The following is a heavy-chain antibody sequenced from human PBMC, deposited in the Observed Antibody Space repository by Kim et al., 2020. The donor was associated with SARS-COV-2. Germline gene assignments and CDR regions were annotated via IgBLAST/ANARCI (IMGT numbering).Heavy chain of an antibody. CDR2: IWSDGSKE. V-gene: IGHV3-33*03. CDR3: AQDKGERYSDH. D-gene: IGHD3-16*01. CDR1: GLPFSASG. J-gene: IGHJ4*02. Sequence: GGSLRLSCAASGLPFSASGMHWVRQAPGKGLEWVAMIWSDGSKEYYADSLKGRFTISRDNSRNTVYLQMNILRVEDTAIYYCAQDKGERYSDHWGQGTLVTVSS.